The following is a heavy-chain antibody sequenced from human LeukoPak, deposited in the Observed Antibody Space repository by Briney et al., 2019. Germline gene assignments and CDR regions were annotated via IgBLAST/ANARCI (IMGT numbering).Heavy chain of an antibody. J-gene: IGHJ3*02. CDR3: ARLPAARLISGAFDI. CDR1: GASMTTYY. CDR2: IYSSGST. Sequence: PSETLSLTCTVSGASMTTYYWSWIRQPPGKGLEWVAYIYSSGSTNCNPSLKSRLTISIDTSKKQFSLKMSSVTAADTALYYCARLPAARLISGAFDIWGQGTMVTVSS. D-gene: IGHD1-20*01. V-gene: IGHV4-59*01.